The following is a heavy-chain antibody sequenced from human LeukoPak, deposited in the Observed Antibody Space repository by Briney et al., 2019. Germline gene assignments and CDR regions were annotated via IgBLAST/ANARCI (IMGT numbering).Heavy chain of an antibody. Sequence: GGSLRLSCAASGFTFSSYGMHWVRQAPGKGLEWVAVISYDGSNKYYADSVKGRFTISRDNSKNTLYLQMNSLRAEDTAVYYCANRILSYWGQGTLVTVSS. V-gene: IGHV3-30*18. CDR1: GFTFSSYG. CDR2: ISYDGSNK. D-gene: IGHD2-15*01. J-gene: IGHJ4*02. CDR3: ANRILSY.